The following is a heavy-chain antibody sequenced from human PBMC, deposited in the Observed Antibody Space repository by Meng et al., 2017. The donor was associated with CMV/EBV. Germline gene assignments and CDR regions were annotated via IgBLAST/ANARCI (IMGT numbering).Heavy chain of an antibody. J-gene: IGHJ6*02. Sequence: SETLSLTCAVYGGSFSGYYWSWIRQPPGKGLEWIGEINHSGSTNYNPSLKSRVTISRDNAKNSLYLQMNSLRAEDTAVYYCARDQNIVVVPAAPRVHYYYYGMDVWGQGTTVTVSS. CDR2: INHSGST. D-gene: IGHD2-2*01. CDR3: ARDQNIVVVPAAPRVHYYYYGMDV. CDR1: GGSFSGYY. V-gene: IGHV4-34*01.